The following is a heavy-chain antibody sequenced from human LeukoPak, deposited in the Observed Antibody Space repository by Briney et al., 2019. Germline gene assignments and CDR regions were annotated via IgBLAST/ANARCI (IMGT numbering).Heavy chain of an antibody. Sequence: SETLSLTCTVSGGSISSYYWSWIRQPPGKGLEWIGYIYYSGSTYYNPSLKSRVTISVDTSKNQFSLKLSSVTAADTAVYYCARRGLDTEAFDIWGQGTMVTVSS. CDR2: IYYSGST. V-gene: IGHV4-59*12. J-gene: IGHJ3*02. D-gene: IGHD5-18*01. CDR1: GGSISSYY. CDR3: ARRGLDTEAFDI.